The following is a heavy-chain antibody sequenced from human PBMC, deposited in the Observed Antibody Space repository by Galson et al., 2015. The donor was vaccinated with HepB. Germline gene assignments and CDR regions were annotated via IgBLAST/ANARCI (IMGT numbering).Heavy chain of an antibody. CDR1: GYTFTSYA. J-gene: IGHJ4*02. Sequence: SVKVSCKASGYTFTSYAMSWVRQAPGQGLEWMGWINTNTGNPTYAQGFTGRFVFSLDTSVSTAYLQISNLKAEDTAVYYCASTANSGSYSYYFDYWGQGTLVTVSS. CDR2: INTNTGNP. D-gene: IGHD1-26*01. V-gene: IGHV7-4-1*02. CDR3: ASTANSGSYSYYFDY.